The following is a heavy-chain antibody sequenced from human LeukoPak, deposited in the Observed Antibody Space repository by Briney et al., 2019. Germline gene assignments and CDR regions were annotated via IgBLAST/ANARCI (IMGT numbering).Heavy chain of an antibody. CDR1: GYTFTSYY. J-gene: IGHJ4*02. CDR2: INPSGGST. Sequence: GASPKVSCKASGYTFTSYYIHWVRQAPGHGLEWMATINPSGGSTSYTEKLQGRVTITRDTSTSTVYMDLSSLGSEDTAVYYCARSEGYYYEDYWGQGTLVTVSS. V-gene: IGHV1-46*04. CDR3: ARSEGYYYEDY. D-gene: IGHD3-22*01.